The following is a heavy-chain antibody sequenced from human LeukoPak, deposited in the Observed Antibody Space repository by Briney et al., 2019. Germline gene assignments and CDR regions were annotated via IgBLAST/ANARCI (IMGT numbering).Heavy chain of an antibody. D-gene: IGHD4-17*01. V-gene: IGHV3-21*01. CDR2: ISSSSSYI. CDR1: GFTFSSYS. J-gene: IGHJ4*02. Sequence: GGSLRLSCAASGFTFSSYSMNWVRQAPGKGLEWVSSISSSSSYIYYADSVKGRFTISRDNAKNSLYLQMNSLRAEHTAVYHCARESGYGDYAFDYWGQGTLVTVSS. CDR3: ARESGYGDYAFDY.